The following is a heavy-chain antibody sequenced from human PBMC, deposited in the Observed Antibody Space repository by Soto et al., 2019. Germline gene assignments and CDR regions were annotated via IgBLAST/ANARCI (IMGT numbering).Heavy chain of an antibody. CDR2: ISSSGSTI. V-gene: IGHV3-11*01. CDR1: GFTFSDYY. Sequence: GGSLRLSCAASGFTFSDYYMSWIRQAPGKGLEWVSYISSSGSTIYYADSVKGRFTISRDNAKNSLYLQMNSLRAEDTAVYYCASPAANRITMVRGVYDAFDIWGQGTMVTVSS. J-gene: IGHJ3*02. D-gene: IGHD3-10*01. CDR3: ASPAANRITMVRGVYDAFDI.